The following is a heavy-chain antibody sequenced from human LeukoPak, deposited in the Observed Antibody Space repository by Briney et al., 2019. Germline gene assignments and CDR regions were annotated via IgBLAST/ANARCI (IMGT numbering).Heavy chain of an antibody. CDR2: IYYSGST. V-gene: IGHV4-39*01. CDR1: GGSISSSSYY. Sequence: KPSETLSLTCTVSGGSISSSSYYWGWIRQPPGKGLEWIGSIYYSGSTYYNPSLKSRVTISVDTSKNQFSLKLSSVTAADTAVYYCARHVAAAIDYWGQGTLVTVSS. CDR3: ARHVAAAIDY. D-gene: IGHD6-13*01. J-gene: IGHJ4*02.